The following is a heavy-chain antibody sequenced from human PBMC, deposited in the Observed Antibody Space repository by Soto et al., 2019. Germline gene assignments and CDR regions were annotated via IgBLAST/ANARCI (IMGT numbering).Heavy chain of an antibody. D-gene: IGHD1-26*01. CDR3: ARDVGATHY. Sequence: QVQLVQSGAEVKKPGASVKVSCKASGYTFTSYAMHWVRQAPGQRLEWLGWINAGNGNTKYSQQFQGRVTITRHTPARTAYMELWGLRSEETAVYFCARDVGATHYWGPGTLVTVSA. V-gene: IGHV1-3*01. CDR1: GYTFTSYA. CDR2: INAGNGNT. J-gene: IGHJ4*01.